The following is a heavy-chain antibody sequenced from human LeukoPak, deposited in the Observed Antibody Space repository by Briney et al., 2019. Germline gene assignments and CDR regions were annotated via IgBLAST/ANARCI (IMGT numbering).Heavy chain of an antibody. CDR1: GYTFTGYY. J-gene: IGHJ5*02. CDR2: INPNSGGT. CDR3: ARDNSGYDVNWFDP. V-gene: IGHV1-2*02. D-gene: IGHD5-12*01. Sequence: GASVTVSCKASGYTFTGYYMHWVRQAPGQGLEWMGWINPNSGGTNYAQKFQGRVTMTRDTSISTAYMELSRLRSDDTAVYYCARDNSGYDVNWFDPWGQGTLVTVSS.